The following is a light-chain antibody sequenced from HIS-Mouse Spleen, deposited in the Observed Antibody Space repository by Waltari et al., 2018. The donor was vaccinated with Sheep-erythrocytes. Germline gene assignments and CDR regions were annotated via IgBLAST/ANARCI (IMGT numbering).Light chain of an antibody. CDR3: CSYAGSYNHV. CDR2: DVS. V-gene: IGLV2-23*02. Sequence: QSALTQPASVSGSPGQSITISCTGTSSDVGSYNLVSWYQQHPGKAPKLMIYDVSKRPSGVPDRFSGSKSGNTASLTISEDEADYYCCSYAGSYNHVFATGTKVTVL. CDR1: SSDVGSYNL. J-gene: IGLJ1*01.